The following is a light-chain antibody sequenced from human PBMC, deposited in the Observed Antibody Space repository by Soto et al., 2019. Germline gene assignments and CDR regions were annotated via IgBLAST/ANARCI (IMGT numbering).Light chain of an antibody. J-gene: IGKJ1*01. Sequence: EIVMTQSPATLSVSPGERATLSCRASQSVSSNLARYQQKPGQAPRLLIHGASTRATGIPARFSGSGSGTEFTLTVSSLQSEDFAIYYCQHYNNWPPERTVGQGTKVEVK. V-gene: IGKV3-15*01. CDR3: QHYNNWPPERT. CDR2: GAS. CDR1: QSVSSN.